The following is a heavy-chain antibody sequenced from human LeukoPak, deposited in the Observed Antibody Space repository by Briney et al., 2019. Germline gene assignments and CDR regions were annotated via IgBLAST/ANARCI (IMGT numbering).Heavy chain of an antibody. CDR2: ISAYNGNT. CDR1: GYTFTSYG. D-gene: IGHD3-3*02. V-gene: IGHV1-18*01. J-gene: IGHJ4*02. CDR3: ARAYRIFGVVIIPHPFDY. Sequence: ASVKVSCKASGYTFTSYGISWVRQAPGQGLEWMGWISAYNGNTNYAQKLQGRVTMTTDTSTSTAYMELRSLRSGDTAVYYCARAYRIFGVVIIPHPFDYWGQGTLVTVSS.